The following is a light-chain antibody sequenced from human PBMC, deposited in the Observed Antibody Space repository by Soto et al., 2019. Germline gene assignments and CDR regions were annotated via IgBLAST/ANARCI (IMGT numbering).Light chain of an antibody. CDR3: GTWDSSLSAGV. Sequence: QSVLTQPPSVSAAPGQKVTISCSGSSYNIGNNYVSWYQQLPGTAPKLLIYDNNKRPSGIPDRFSGSKSGTSATLGITGLQTGDEAGYYCGTWDSSLSAGVFGAGTKLTVL. J-gene: IGLJ2*01. CDR1: SYNIGNNY. CDR2: DNN. V-gene: IGLV1-51*01.